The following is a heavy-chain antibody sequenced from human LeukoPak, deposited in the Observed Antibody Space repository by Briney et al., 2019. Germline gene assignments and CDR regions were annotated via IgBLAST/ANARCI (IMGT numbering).Heavy chain of an antibody. Sequence: GGPLSLSCAASGFTFSSYAMHGVRRAPGKGREGLPVISYDGSNKYYADSVKGRFTISRDNSKNTLYLQMNSLRAEDTAVYYCASAGELLIWSAFDIWGQGTMVTVSS. CDR1: GFTFSSYA. J-gene: IGHJ3*02. D-gene: IGHD1-26*01. V-gene: IGHV3-30*04. CDR3: ASAGELLIWSAFDI. CDR2: ISYDGSNK.